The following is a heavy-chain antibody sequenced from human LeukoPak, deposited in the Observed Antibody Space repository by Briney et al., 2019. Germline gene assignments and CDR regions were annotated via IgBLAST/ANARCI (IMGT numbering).Heavy chain of an antibody. CDR1: GFAFSSYW. CDR3: ARDSGQLLLFPDY. D-gene: IGHD2-2*01. J-gene: IGHJ4*02. CDR2: IKQDGIEK. Sequence: GGSLRLSCAASGFAFSSYWMSWVRQAPGKGLEGVANIKQDGIEKYYVDSVKGRFTISRDNAKNSLYLQMNSLRAEDTAVYYCARDSGQLLLFPDYWGQGTLVTVSS. V-gene: IGHV3-7*01.